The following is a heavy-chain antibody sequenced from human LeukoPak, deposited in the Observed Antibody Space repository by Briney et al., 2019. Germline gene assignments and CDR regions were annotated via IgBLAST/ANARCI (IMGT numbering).Heavy chain of an antibody. D-gene: IGHD4-17*01. J-gene: IGHJ6*02. CDR3: AKGGGKTTVTIGPRYYYYGMDV. Sequence: GGSLRLSCAASGFTFSSYAMSWVRQAPGKGLEWVSAISGSDGSTYYADSVKGRFTISRDNSKNTLYLQMNSLRAEDTAVYYCAKGGGKTTVTIGPRYYYYGMDVWGQGTTVTVSS. V-gene: IGHV3-23*01. CDR2: ISGSDGST. CDR1: GFTFSSYA.